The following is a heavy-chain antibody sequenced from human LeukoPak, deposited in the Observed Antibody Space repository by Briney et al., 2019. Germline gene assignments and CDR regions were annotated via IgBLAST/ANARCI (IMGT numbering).Heavy chain of an antibody. D-gene: IGHD2-15*01. Sequence: GGSLRLSCTASGFTFSSYAMHWVRQAPGKGLEWVAVISYDGSNKYYADSVKGRFTISRDNSKNTLYLQMNSLRAEDTAVYYCARGGLGYCSGGSCNGYFDYWGQGTLVTVSS. CDR1: GFTFSSYA. J-gene: IGHJ4*02. V-gene: IGHV3-30-3*01. CDR2: ISYDGSNK. CDR3: ARGGLGYCSGGSCNGYFDY.